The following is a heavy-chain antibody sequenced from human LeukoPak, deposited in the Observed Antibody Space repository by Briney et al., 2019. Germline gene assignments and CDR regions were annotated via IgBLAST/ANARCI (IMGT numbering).Heavy chain of an antibody. Sequence: PGGSLRLSCAASGFTFSSYSMNWVRQAPGKGLEWVSSISSSSSYIYYADSVKGRFTISRDNSKNTLYLQMNSLRAEDTAVYYCAKEGSDSIVVVPAAIIYFDYWGQGTLVTVSS. J-gene: IGHJ4*02. V-gene: IGHV3-21*01. CDR3: AKEGSDSIVVVPAAIIYFDY. CDR1: GFTFSSYS. CDR2: ISSSSSYI. D-gene: IGHD2-2*02.